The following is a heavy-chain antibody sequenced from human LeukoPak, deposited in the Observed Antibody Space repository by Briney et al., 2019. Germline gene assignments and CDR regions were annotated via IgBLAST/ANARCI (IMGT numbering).Heavy chain of an antibody. J-gene: IGHJ5*02. V-gene: IGHV4-34*01. CDR3: ARDSPGIAAAGTPFRWFDP. Sequence: SETLSLTCAVYGGSFSGYYWTWIRQPPGKGLEWIGEINHSGSTNYNPSLKSRVTISVDTSKNQFSLRLSSGTAADTAVYYCARDSPGIAAAGTPFRWFDPWGQGTLVTVSS. CDR1: GGSFSGYY. D-gene: IGHD6-13*01. CDR2: INHSGST.